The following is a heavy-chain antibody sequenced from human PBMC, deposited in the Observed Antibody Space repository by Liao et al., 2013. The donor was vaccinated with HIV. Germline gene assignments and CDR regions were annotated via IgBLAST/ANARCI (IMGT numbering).Heavy chain of an antibody. CDR2: VSHSGST. CDR1: GESLSGYH. D-gene: IGHD1-26*01. J-gene: IGHJ1*01. CDR3: ARAPRCSESYRRKMAACAEHLQH. V-gene: IGHV4-34*01. Sequence: QVQLQESGPGLLKPSETLSLTCAVYGESLSGYHWTWIRQPPGKGLEWIGKVSHSGSTNYNPSLKSRVTISVDRSENQFSLKLGSVTAADTAVYYCARAPRCSESYRRKMAACAEHLQHWG.